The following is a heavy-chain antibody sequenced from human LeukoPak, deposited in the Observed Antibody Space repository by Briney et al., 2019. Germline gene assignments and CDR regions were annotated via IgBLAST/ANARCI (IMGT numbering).Heavy chain of an antibody. CDR2: ISYDGSKK. V-gene: IGHV3-30*18. CDR3: AKEFHIVVVVAAAGNAFDI. Sequence: GGSLRLSCAASGFTFSSYGMHWVRQAPGKGLEWVAVISYDGSKKDYADSVKGRFTISRDNSKNTLYLQMNSLRPEDTAVYYCAKEFHIVVVVAAAGNAFDIWGQGTLVTVSS. J-gene: IGHJ3*02. D-gene: IGHD2-15*01. CDR1: GFTFSSYG.